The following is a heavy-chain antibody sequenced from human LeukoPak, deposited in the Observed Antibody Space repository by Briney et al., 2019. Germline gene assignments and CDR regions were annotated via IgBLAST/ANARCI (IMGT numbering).Heavy chain of an antibody. Sequence: SETLSLTCTVSGGSISSSKYYWGWIRQPPGKGLEWIGTIFNSGSTNYNPSLKSRVTISVDTSKNQFSLKLNSVTAADTAVYYCARVEEGYGSGRRENYYYYYMDVWGKGTTVTISS. J-gene: IGHJ6*03. CDR2: IFNSGST. D-gene: IGHD3-10*01. V-gene: IGHV4-39*07. CDR3: ARVEEGYGSGRRENYYYYYMDV. CDR1: GGSISSSKYY.